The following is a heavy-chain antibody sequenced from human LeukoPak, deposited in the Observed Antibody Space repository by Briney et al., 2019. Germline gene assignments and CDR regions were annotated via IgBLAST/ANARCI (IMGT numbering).Heavy chain of an antibody. V-gene: IGHV1-69*13. Sequence: ASVKVSCEASGGTFSSYAISWVRQAPGQGLEWMGGIIPIFGTANYAQKFQGRVTITADESTSTAYMELSSLRSEDTAVYYCAVNPYYYDSSGYYYLLFYWGQGTLVTVSS. J-gene: IGHJ4*02. CDR2: IIPIFGTA. D-gene: IGHD3-22*01. CDR1: GGTFSSYA. CDR3: AVNPYYYDSSGYYYLLFY.